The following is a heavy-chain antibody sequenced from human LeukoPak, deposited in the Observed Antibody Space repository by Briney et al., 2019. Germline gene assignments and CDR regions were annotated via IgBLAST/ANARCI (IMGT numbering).Heavy chain of an antibody. D-gene: IGHD6-19*01. CDR2: ISYDGSNK. Sequence: GGSLRLSCAASGFTFSSYGMHWVRQAPGKGLEWVAVISYDGSNKYYADSVKGRFTISRDSAKNTLFLQMNSLRDEDTAVYYCARDKSSGWSPLDYWGQGTLVTVSS. CDR1: GFTFSSYG. CDR3: ARDKSSGWSPLDY. J-gene: IGHJ4*02. V-gene: IGHV3-30*03.